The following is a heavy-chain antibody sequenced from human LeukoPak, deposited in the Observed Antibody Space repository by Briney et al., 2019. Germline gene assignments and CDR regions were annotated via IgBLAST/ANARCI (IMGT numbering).Heavy chain of an antibody. CDR1: GFTSSSYE. Sequence: PGGSLRLSCAASGFTSSSYEMNWVRQAPGKGLEWVSYISSSGSTIYYADSVKGRFTISRDNAKNSLYLQMNSLRAEDTAVYYCARDSSSWSPPGHDFDYWGQGTLVTVSS. J-gene: IGHJ4*02. V-gene: IGHV3-48*03. CDR2: ISSSGSTI. D-gene: IGHD6-13*01. CDR3: ARDSSSWSPPGHDFDY.